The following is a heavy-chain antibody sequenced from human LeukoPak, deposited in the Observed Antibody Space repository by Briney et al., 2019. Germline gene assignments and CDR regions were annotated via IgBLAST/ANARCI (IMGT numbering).Heavy chain of an antibody. CDR1: GYTFTGYY. CDR3: ASGLITARPPFSHYQYYMDV. CDR2: INPNSGGT. V-gene: IGHV1-2*02. D-gene: IGHD1-20*01. J-gene: IGHJ6*03. Sequence: GSSVKVSGKASGYTFTGYYMHWVCRDPGQGLVWMGWINPNSGGTYYPQKFQGRVTMTRDTSISTAYMEMSRLRSDDTAVYYCASGLITARPPFSHYQYYMDVWGKGTTVTVSS.